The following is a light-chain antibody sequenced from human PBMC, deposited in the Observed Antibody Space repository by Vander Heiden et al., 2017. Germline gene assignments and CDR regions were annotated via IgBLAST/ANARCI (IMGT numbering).Light chain of an antibody. CDR1: QSVSSN. CDR3: QQYKNWPPGRLT. Sequence: EIVMTQSPATLSVSPGERATLSCRASQSVSSNLAWYQQKPGQAPRLLIYGASTRATGIPDRFSGSGSGTEFTLTISSLQSEDFAVYYCQQYKNWPPGRLTFGGGTKVXIK. V-gene: IGKV3-15*01. CDR2: GAS. J-gene: IGKJ4*01.